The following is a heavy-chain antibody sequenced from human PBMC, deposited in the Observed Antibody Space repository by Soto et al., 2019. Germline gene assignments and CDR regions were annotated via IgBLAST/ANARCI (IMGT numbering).Heavy chain of an antibody. Sequence: QITLNESGPPVVKPAETLTLTCTFSGFSLTTSGVGVGWIRQSPGKAPEWLALIYWDDDKRYSASLKRRPTTKQNTTKNQVLLTMPSVDPAYTATYYCAHRILRTVFGLVTTTAIYFDSWGQGTPVVVSS. CDR1: GFSLTTSGVG. CDR2: IYWDDDK. D-gene: IGHD3-3*01. CDR3: AHRILRTVFGLVTTTAIYFDS. V-gene: IGHV2-5*02. J-gene: IGHJ4*02.